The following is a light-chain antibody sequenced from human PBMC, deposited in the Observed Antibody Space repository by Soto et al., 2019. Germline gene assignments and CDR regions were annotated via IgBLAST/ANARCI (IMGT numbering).Light chain of an antibody. J-gene: IGLJ1*01. CDR1: SGDVGAYNY. Sequence: QSVLTQPRSVSGSPGQSVTISCTGASGDVGAYNYVSWYQQHPGKAPVLMIYDVTKRPSGVPDRFSGSKSGNTASLTISGLQAEDEADYYCCSYAGSYTYVFGTGTQLTVL. CDR2: DVT. V-gene: IGLV2-11*01. CDR3: CSYAGSYTYV.